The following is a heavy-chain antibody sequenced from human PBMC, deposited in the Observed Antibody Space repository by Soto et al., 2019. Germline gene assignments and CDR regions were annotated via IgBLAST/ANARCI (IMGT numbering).Heavy chain of an antibody. D-gene: IGHD1-26*01. J-gene: IGHJ6*02. CDR2: INHSGST. CDR1: GGSFSGYY. CDR3: ARGQKVVVGYYYYYSGMDV. V-gene: IGHV4-34*01. Sequence: QVQLQQWGAGLLKPSETLSLTCAVYGGSFSGYYWSWIRQPAWKGLEWSGEINHSGSTNYNPSLKSRVTISVDTSKNQFSLKLNSVTAADTAVYYCARGQKVVVGYYYYYSGMDVWGQGTTVTVSS.